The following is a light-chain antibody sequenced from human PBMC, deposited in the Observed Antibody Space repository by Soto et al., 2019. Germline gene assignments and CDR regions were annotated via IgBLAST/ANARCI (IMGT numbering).Light chain of an antibody. CDR1: QSISNH. CDR2: AAS. CDR3: QQSYSSPTT. Sequence: IQLTQSPSSLSASVGDRVTITCRASQSISNHLNWYQQKPGKAPKLLIFAASSLQSGVPSRFSGSRSGPDFTLTISSLQPEDFATYYCQQSYSSPTTFGQGTKVDIK. V-gene: IGKV1-39*01. J-gene: IGKJ1*01.